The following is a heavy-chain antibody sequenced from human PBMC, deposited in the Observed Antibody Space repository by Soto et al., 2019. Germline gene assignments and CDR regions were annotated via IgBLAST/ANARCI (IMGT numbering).Heavy chain of an antibody. CDR2: IYYSGST. Sequence: QVQLQESGPGLVKPSQTLSLTCTVSGGSISSGGYYWSWIRQHPGKGLEWIGYIYYSGSTYYNPSLRSRVTISVDTSKNQFSLKLSSVTAADTAVYYCARARSTVTRWYFDLWGRGTLVTVSS. V-gene: IGHV4-31*03. CDR1: GGSISSGGYY. D-gene: IGHD4-17*01. J-gene: IGHJ2*01. CDR3: ARARSTVTRWYFDL.